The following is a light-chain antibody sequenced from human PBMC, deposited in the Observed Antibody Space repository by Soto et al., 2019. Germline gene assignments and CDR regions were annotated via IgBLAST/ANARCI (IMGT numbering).Light chain of an antibody. CDR2: ANS. J-gene: IGLJ3*02. CDR1: SSNIGAGYD. CDR3: QSYDSSLSSWV. Sequence: QSVLTQPPSVSGAPGQRVTISCTESSSNIGAGYDVQWYQHLPGTAPKLLIYANSNRPSGVPDRFSGSKTGASASLAITGLQAEDEADYYCQSYDSSLSSWVFGGGTKLTVL. V-gene: IGLV1-40*01.